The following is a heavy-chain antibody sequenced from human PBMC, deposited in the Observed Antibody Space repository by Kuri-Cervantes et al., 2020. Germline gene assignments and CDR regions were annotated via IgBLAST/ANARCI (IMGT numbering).Heavy chain of an antibody. J-gene: IGHJ4*02. V-gene: IGHV4-34*01. D-gene: IGHD3-3*01. CDR1: GGSFSGYY. Sequence: SETLSLTCAVYGGSFSGYYWSWIRQPPGKGLEWIGEINHSGSTNYNPSLKSRVTISVDTSKNQFSLKLSSVTAADTAVYCCARARSRDFFGAFLDYWGQGTLVTVSS. CDR3: ARARSRDFFGAFLDY. CDR2: INHSGST.